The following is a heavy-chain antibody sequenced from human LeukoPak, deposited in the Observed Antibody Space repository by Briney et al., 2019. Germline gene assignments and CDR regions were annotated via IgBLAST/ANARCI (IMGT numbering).Heavy chain of an antibody. D-gene: IGHD3-10*01. V-gene: IGHV3-33*01. CDR1: GFSFDTYA. CDR2: IWHDGSHK. CDR3: ARVIFGSGSYPDF. J-gene: IGHJ4*02. Sequence: GGSLRLSCAASGFSFDTYAMHWVRPAPGQGLEGVAHIWHDGSHKLYSNPVRGPFTISRDNSKNTVYLQMNNLRPDDTAVYYCARVIFGSGSYPDFWGQGTLVTVSS.